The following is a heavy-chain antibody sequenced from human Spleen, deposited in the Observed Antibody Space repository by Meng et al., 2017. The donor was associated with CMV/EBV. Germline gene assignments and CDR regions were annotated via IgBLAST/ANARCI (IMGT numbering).Heavy chain of an antibody. CDR1: GYSLTSSW. Sequence: SCHGSGYSLTSSWIGWVRQMPGTGLECMGIIYPGDSDTTYRPSFQGQVTISVDTSISTAYLQWRSLKASDTAMYYCARQNGLENFDYWGQGTLVTVSS. J-gene: IGHJ4*02. V-gene: IGHV5-51*01. CDR2: IYPGDSDT. CDR3: ARQNGLENFDY. D-gene: IGHD3/OR15-3a*01.